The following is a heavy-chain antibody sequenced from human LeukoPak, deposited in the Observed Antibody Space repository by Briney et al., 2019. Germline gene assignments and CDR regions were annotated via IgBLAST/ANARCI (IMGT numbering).Heavy chain of an antibody. CDR1: GYTFTSYY. J-gene: IGHJ4*02. CDR2: INAGNGNT. V-gene: IGHV1-3*01. D-gene: IGHD6-19*01. CDR3: ARQGYSSGWYYFDY. Sequence: ASVKVSCKASGYTFTSYYMHWVRQAPGQGLEWMGWINAGNGNTKYSQKFQGRVTITRDTSASTAYMELSSLRSEDTAVYYCARQGYSSGWYYFDYWGQGTLVTVSS.